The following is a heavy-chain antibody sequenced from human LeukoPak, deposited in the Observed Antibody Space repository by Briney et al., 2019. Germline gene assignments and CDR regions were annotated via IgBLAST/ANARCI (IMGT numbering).Heavy chain of an antibody. Sequence: SETLSLTCALSGGSVRSSNWRSWVRPPPGKGLEWSGEIYHSGNTNHNPSLKSRVTISVDKSKNQFSLKLSSLTAAATAVYYCARRRAVAGRGYFDYWGQGNLVTVSS. CDR1: GGSVRSSNW. CDR2: IYHSGNT. J-gene: IGHJ4*02. CDR3: ARRRAVAGRGYFDY. V-gene: IGHV4-4*02. D-gene: IGHD6-19*01.